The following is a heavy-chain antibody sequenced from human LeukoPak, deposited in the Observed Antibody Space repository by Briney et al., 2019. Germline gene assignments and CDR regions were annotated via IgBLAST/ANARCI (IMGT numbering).Heavy chain of an antibody. CDR1: GYTFTSYG. CDR3: ARVCTNGVCYLDAFDI. CDR2: ISAYDGNT. J-gene: IGHJ3*02. V-gene: IGHV1-18*01. D-gene: IGHD2-8*01. Sequence: ASVKVSCKASGYTFTSYGISWVRQAPGQGLEWMGWISAYDGNTNYAQKLQGRVTMTRDTSISTAYMELSRLRSDDTAVYYCARVCTNGVCYLDAFDIWGQGTMVTVSS.